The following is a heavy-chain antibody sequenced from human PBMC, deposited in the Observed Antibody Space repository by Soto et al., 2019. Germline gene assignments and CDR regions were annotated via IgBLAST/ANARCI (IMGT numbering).Heavy chain of an antibody. V-gene: IGHV1-69*01. CDR3: ARGVVPARHYYYYYGMDV. CDR2: IIPIFGTA. CDR1: GGTFSSYA. Sequence: QVQLVQSGAEVKKPGSSVKVSCKASGGTFSSYAISWVRQAPGQGLEWMGGIIPIFGTANYAQKFQGRVTITADESTSTAYMELSSLRSEDTAVYYCARGVVPARHYYYYYGMDVWGQGTTVTVSS. D-gene: IGHD2-2*01. J-gene: IGHJ6*02.